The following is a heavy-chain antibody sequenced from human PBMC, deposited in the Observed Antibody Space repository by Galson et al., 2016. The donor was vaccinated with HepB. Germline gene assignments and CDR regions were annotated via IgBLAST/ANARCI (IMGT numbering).Heavy chain of an antibody. J-gene: IGHJ4*02. CDR1: GFTFNAHW. Sequence: SLRLSCAASGFTFNAHWMNWVRQAQGKGLEWVANIRGDGIVSYYAESVRGRFTISRDNAKNSLYLQMNGLRVDETAVYYCSREMTGSYFDWGQGTLVTVSS. D-gene: IGHD3-10*01. CDR2: IRGDGIVS. CDR3: SREMTGSYFD. V-gene: IGHV3-7*01.